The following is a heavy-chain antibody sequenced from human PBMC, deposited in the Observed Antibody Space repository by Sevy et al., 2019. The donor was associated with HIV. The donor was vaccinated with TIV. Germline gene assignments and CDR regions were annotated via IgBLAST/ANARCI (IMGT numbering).Heavy chain of an antibody. V-gene: IGHV3-48*01. Sequence: GGSLRLSCTASGFTFSSYSMNWVRQAPGKGLEWVSYISSSSSTIYYADSVKGRFTISRDNAKNSLYLQMNSLRAEDTAVYYCARDLRSGSYGYDACDIWGQGTMVTVSS. D-gene: IGHD3-10*01. CDR2: ISSSSSTI. CDR1: GFTFSSYS. CDR3: ARDLRSGSYGYDACDI. J-gene: IGHJ3*02.